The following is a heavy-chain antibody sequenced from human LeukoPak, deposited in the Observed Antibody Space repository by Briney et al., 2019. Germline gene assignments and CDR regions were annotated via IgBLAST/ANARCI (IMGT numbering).Heavy chain of an antibody. V-gene: IGHV3-48*04. CDR2: ISSSSTTI. CDR3: ASGGPPSPWDVDIVATTGDDDY. CDR1: GFIFSSYS. J-gene: IGHJ4*02. D-gene: IGHD5-12*01. Sequence: PGGSLRLSCAASGFIFSSYSMNWVRQAPGKGLEWVSYISSSSTTIYYADSVKGRFTISRDNAKNSLYLQMNSLRAEDTAVYYCASGGPPSPWDVDIVATTGDDDYWGQGTLVTVSS.